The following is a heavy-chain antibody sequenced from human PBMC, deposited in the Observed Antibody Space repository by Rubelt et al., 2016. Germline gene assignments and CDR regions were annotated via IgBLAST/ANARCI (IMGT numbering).Heavy chain of an antibody. Sequence: SVSNVWMNWVRQAPGKGLEWVGRIKSKDVGGTTDYAAPVKGSFTVSRDDSKNTLYLQTNSLRAEDTAVYYCAKTIRGVGIMATNHDYWGQGTLVTVSS. CDR2: IKSKDVGGTT. CDR3: AKTIRGVGIMATNHDY. V-gene: IGHV3-15*07. D-gene: IGHD5-12*01. J-gene: IGHJ4*02. CDR1: SVSNVW.